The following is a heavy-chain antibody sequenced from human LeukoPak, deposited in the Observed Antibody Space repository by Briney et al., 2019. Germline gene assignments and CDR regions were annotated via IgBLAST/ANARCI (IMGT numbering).Heavy chain of an antibody. CDR1: GYTFNNYG. D-gene: IGHD6-19*01. J-gene: IGHJ4*02. CDR2: ITSYNGNT. Sequence: ASVKVSCKASGYTFNNYGITWVRQAPGQGLEWMGWITSYNGNTIYAQTLEGKVTMTTDASTSTAYMESRSLRSDDTAFYYCARGRGSSDWYYFDYSGQGTLVTVSS. CDR3: ARGRGSSDWYYFDY. V-gene: IGHV1-18*01.